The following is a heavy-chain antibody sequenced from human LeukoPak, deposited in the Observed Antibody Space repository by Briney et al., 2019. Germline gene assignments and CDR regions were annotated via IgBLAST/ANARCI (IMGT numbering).Heavy chain of an antibody. Sequence: GGSLRLSCAASGFTFSNYAMYWVRQAPGKGLEWVSAISTSGGDTFYPDSMRGRFTISRDNSKNTLYLQMNSLRADDTAVYFCAKGSAQYYFEYWGQGTPVTVSS. CDR2: ISTSGGDT. J-gene: IGHJ4*02. CDR1: GFTFSNYA. V-gene: IGHV3-23*01. CDR3: AKGSAQYYFEY.